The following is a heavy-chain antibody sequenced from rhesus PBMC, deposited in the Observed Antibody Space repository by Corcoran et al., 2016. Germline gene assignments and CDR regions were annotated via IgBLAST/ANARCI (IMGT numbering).Heavy chain of an antibody. D-gene: IGHD4-29*01. CDR2: KNGNRCST. Sequence: QVQLQESGPGLVKPSETLSLTCAVSGASISSYWWSWIRQPPGKGLEWMGEKNGNRCSTVSHPSPRNRVAISKDASKNQFSLKLGSVTAPDTAMYYCARVLPVTVAVDYWGQGVLVTVSS. CDR3: ARVLPVTVAVDY. V-gene: IGHV4-80*01. J-gene: IGHJ4*01. CDR1: GASISSYW.